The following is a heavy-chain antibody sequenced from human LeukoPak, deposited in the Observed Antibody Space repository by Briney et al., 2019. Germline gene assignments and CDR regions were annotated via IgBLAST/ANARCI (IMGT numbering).Heavy chain of an antibody. D-gene: IGHD2-15*01. V-gene: IGHV3-23*01. Sequence: GGSLRLSCAASGFTFSSYAMSWVRQAPGKGLEWVSAISGSGGSTYYADSVKGRFTISRDNSKNTLYLQMNSLRAEDTAVYYCAKDREYCSGGSCYYDYWGQGTLVTVSS. CDR3: AKDREYCSGGSCYYDY. J-gene: IGHJ4*02. CDR2: ISGSGGST. CDR1: GFTFSSYA.